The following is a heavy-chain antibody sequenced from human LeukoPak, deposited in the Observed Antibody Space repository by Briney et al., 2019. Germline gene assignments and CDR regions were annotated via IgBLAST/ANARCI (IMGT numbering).Heavy chain of an antibody. Sequence: GASVKVSCKASGYTFTGYYMHWVRQAPGQGLEWMGWINPNSGGTNYAQKFQGRVTMTRDTSISTAYMELSRLRSDDTAVYYCARAPDSDSGYDYFDYWGQGTLVTVSS. D-gene: IGHD5-12*01. J-gene: IGHJ4*02. CDR3: ARAPDSDSGYDYFDY. CDR1: GYTFTGYY. CDR2: INPNSGGT. V-gene: IGHV1-2*02.